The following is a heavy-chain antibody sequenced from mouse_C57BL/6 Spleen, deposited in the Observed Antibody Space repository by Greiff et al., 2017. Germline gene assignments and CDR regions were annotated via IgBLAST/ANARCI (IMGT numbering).Heavy chain of an antibody. D-gene: IGHD1-1*01. CDR2: IDPSDSET. V-gene: IGHV1-52*01. CDR1: GYTFTSYW. J-gene: IGHJ4*01. CDR3: ASHYYGSSYYYAMDY. Sequence: QVQLQQPGAELVRPGSSVKLSCKASGYTFTSYWMHWVKQRPIQGLEWIGNIDPSDSETPYNQKFKDKATLTVDKSSSTAYMQLSSRTSEDSAVYYCASHYYGSSYYYAMDYWGQGTSVTVSS.